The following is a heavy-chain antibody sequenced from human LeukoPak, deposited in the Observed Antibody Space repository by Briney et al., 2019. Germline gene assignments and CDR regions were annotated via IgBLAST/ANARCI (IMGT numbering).Heavy chain of an antibody. J-gene: IGHJ4*02. CDR1: GGSISSSSYY. CDR2: IYYSGST. V-gene: IGHV4-39*01. Sequence: SETLSLTCTVSGGSISSSSYYWGWIRQPPGKGLEWSGSIYYSGSTYYNPSLKSRVTISVDTSKNQFSLKLSSVTAADTAVYYCARTITMVRGAPLVFDYWGQGTLVTVSS. CDR3: ARTITMVRGAPLVFDY. D-gene: IGHD3-10*01.